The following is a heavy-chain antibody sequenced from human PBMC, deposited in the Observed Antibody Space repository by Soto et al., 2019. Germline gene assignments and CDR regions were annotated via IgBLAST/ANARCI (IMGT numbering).Heavy chain of an antibody. Sequence: QVQLQESGPGLVKPSQTLSLTCTVSGGSISSGDYYWSWIRQPPGKGLEWIGYIYYSGSTYYNPSLKSRVTISVDTSKNQFSLKLSSVTAADTAVYYCARDTYYYDCSGDGWFDPWGQGTLVTVSS. CDR2: IYYSGST. J-gene: IGHJ5*02. CDR3: ARDTYYYDCSGDGWFDP. D-gene: IGHD3-22*01. CDR1: GGSISSGDYY. V-gene: IGHV4-30-4*01.